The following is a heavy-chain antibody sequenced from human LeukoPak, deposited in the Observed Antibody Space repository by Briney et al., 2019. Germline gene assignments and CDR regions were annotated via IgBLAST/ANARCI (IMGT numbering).Heavy chain of an antibody. Sequence: SETLSLTCTVSGGSVSSGSYYWSWIRQPPGKGLEWIGYIYYRGSTYYNPSLESRVTISVDTSKNQFSLKLSSVTAADTAVYYCARNAGPLGYCSGGSCFTPFDYWGQGTLVTASS. V-gene: IGHV4-30-4*08. D-gene: IGHD2-15*01. J-gene: IGHJ4*02. CDR1: GGSVSSGSYY. CDR2: IYYRGST. CDR3: ARNAGPLGYCSGGSCFTPFDY.